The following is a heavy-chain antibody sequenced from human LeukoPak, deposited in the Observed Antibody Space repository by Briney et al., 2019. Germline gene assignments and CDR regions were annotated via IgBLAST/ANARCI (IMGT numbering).Heavy chain of an antibody. J-gene: IGHJ4*02. CDR3: ARVGSSGYYRTYYFDY. CDR1: GGSFSGYY. V-gene: IGHV4-34*01. D-gene: IGHD3-22*01. Sequence: SETLSLTCAVYGGSFSGYYWSWIRQPPGKGLEWIGSIYYSGSTYYNPSLKSRVTISVDTSKNQFSLKLSSVTAADTAVYYCARVGSSGYYRTYYFDYWGQGTLVTVSS. CDR2: IYYSGST.